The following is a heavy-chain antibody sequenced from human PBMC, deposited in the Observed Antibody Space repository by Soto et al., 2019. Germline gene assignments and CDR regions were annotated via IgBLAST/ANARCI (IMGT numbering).Heavy chain of an antibody. CDR3: ARELSTVTTVARYYYYYYYMDV. CDR1: GFTFSDYY. V-gene: IGHV3-11*01. D-gene: IGHD4-4*01. J-gene: IGHJ6*03. Sequence: GGSLRLSCAASGFTFSDYYMSWIRQAPGKGLEWVSYISSSGSTIYYADSVKGRFTISRDNAKNSLYLQMNSLRAEDTAVYYCARELSTVTTVARYYYYYYYMDVWGKGTTVTVSS. CDR2: ISSSGSTI.